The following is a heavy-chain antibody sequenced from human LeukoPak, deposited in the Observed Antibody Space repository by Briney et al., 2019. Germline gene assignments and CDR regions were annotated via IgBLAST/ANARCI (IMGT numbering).Heavy chain of an antibody. V-gene: IGHV3-33*01. CDR2: IWYDGSNK. CDR3: ARTNLWFGDQWGAFDI. CDR1: GFTFSSYG. J-gene: IGHJ3*02. Sequence: PGRSLRLSCAASGFTFSSYGMHWVRQAPGKGLEWVAVIWYDGSNKYYADYVKGRFTISRDNSKNTLYLQMNSLRAEDTAVYYCARTNLWFGDQWGAFDIWGQGTMVTVSS. D-gene: IGHD3-10*01.